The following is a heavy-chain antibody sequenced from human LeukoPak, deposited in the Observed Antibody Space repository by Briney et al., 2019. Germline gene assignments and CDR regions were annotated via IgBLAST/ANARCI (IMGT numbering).Heavy chain of an antibody. CDR2: IIPNSGGT. CDR1: GYTFTGYY. CDR3: ASSPDSSGPYYYYYYMGV. D-gene: IGHD5-18*01. V-gene: IGHV1-2*02. J-gene: IGHJ6*03. Sequence: ASVKVSCKASGYTFTGYYMHWVRQAPGQGLEWMGWIIPNSGGTDYAQKFQGRVTMPRDTSISTAYMELSRLRSDDTAVYYCASSPDSSGPYYYYYYMGVWGKGTTVTVSS.